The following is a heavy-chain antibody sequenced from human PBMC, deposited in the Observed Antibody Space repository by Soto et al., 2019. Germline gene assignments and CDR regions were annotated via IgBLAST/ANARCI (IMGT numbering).Heavy chain of an antibody. Sequence: QVQLVQSGVEVKKPGSSVKVSCKASGGTLNSYAIDWVRQAPGQGLEWMGGIIPIFGNTYYAQRLQGRVNLTADESTRTAYMELSTLTSEDTAVYYCARGTVTGSEYNLYYYGMDVWGQGTTVIVSS. D-gene: IGHD1-1*01. J-gene: IGHJ6*02. CDR1: GGTLNSYA. CDR2: IIPIFGNT. CDR3: ARGTVTGSEYNLYYYGMDV. V-gene: IGHV1-69*12.